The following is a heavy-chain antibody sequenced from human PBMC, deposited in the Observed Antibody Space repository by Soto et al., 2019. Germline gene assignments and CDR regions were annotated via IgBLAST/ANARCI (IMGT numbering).Heavy chain of an antibody. Sequence: SETLSLTCTVSGGSISSCGYYWSWIRQHPGKGLEWIGYIYYSGSTYYNPSLKSRATISVDTSKNQFSLKLSSVTAADTAVYYCARDLGIGYSHGPGFDPWGQGTLVTVSS. J-gene: IGHJ5*02. V-gene: IGHV4-31*03. D-gene: IGHD5-18*01. CDR1: GGSISSCGYY. CDR2: IYYSGST. CDR3: ARDLGIGYSHGPGFDP.